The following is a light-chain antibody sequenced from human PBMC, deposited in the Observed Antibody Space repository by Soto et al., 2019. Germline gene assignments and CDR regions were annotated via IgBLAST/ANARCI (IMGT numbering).Light chain of an antibody. CDR1: SSDVGAYNF. V-gene: IGLV2-14*03. CDR2: DVS. J-gene: IGLJ1*01. CDR3: SSYTSSSTQV. Sequence: QSALTQPASVSGSPGQSITISCSGTSSDVGAYNFVSWYQQHPGKVPKLMIFDVSSRPSGVSDRFSGSKSGNTASLTISVLQAEDEGDYYCSSYTSSSTQVFGSGTKLTVL.